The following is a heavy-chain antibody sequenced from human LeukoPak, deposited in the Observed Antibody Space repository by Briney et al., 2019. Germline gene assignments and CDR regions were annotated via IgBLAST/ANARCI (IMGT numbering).Heavy chain of an antibody. J-gene: IGHJ4*02. CDR3: ARISPTYTGQGYFDWLLPPHFDY. CDR2: IYYSGST. V-gene: IGHV4-39*01. Sequence: PSETLSLTCTVSGGSISSSSYYWGWIRQPPGKGLEWIGSIYYSGSTYYNPSLKSRVTISVDTSKNQFSLKLSSVTAADTAVYYCARISPTYTGQGYFDWLLPPHFDYWGQGTLVTVSS. CDR1: GGSISSSSYY. D-gene: IGHD3-9*01.